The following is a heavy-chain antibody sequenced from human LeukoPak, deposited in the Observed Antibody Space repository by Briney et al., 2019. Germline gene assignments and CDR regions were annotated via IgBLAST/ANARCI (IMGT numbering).Heavy chain of an antibody. V-gene: IGHV3-23*01. CDR3: AKVGPSGATGSFDY. Sequence: GGSLRLSCAASRFTFSSYEMNWVRQAPGRGLEWVSAISGSDGDTYYGDSVKGRFTISRDNSKNTLYLQMNSLRVEDTAVYYCAKVGPSGATGSFDYWGQGTLVTVSS. CDR2: ISGSDGDT. D-gene: IGHD5-12*01. J-gene: IGHJ4*02. CDR1: RFTFSSYE.